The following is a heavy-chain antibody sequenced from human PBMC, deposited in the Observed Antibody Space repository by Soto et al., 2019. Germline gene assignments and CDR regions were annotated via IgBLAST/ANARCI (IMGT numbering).Heavy chain of an antibody. CDR1: GYTFTGYY. CDR3: ATALQTAIPDY. CDR2: INPNSGGT. Sequence: ASVKVSCKASGYTFTGYYMHWVRQAPGQGLEWMGWINPNSGGTNYAQKFQGRVTMPRDTSISTPYMELSRLRSDDTAVYYCATALQTAIPDYWGQGTLVTVSS. J-gene: IGHJ4*02. V-gene: IGHV1-2*02. D-gene: IGHD5-18*01.